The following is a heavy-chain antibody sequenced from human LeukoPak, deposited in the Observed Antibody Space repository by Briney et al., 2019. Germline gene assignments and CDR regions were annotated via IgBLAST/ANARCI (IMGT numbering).Heavy chain of an antibody. V-gene: IGHV3-30*02. CDR3: ANGYGSGSYYDY. CDR2: IRYEGNEK. Sequence: SGGSLRLSCAASGFTFNNYGMHWVRQAPGKALEWVAFIRYEGNEKYYADSVKGRFTISRDNSKNTLYLEMNSLRAEDTAVYYCANGYGSGSYYDYWGQGTLVTVSS. D-gene: IGHD3-10*01. J-gene: IGHJ4*02. CDR1: GFTFNNYG.